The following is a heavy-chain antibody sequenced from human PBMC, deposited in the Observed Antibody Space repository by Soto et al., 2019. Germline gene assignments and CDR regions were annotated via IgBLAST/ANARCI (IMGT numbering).Heavy chain of an antibody. CDR2: IDPSDSYT. D-gene: IGHD4-4*01. CDR3: ARQGVTNYGMDV. J-gene: IGHJ6*02. CDR1: GYSFTSYW. Sequence: GESLKISCKGPGYSFTSYWISWVRQMPGKGLEWMGRIDPSDSYTNYSPSFQGHVTISADKSISTAYLQWSSLKASDTAMYYCARQGVTNYGMDVWGQGTTVTVSS. V-gene: IGHV5-10-1*01.